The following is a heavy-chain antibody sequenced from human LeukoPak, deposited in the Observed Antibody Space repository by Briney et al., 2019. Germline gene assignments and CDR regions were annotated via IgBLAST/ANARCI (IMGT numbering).Heavy chain of an antibody. J-gene: IGHJ3*02. D-gene: IGHD1-1*01. CDR1: GGSISSSSYY. Sequence: SETLSFTCTVSGGSISSSSYYWGWIRQPPGKGLEWIGSIYYSGSTYYNPSLKSRVTISVDTSKNQFSLKLSSVTAADTAVYYCARRGQLERRVLAFDIWGQGTMVTVSS. V-gene: IGHV4-39*01. CDR2: IYYSGST. CDR3: ARRGQLERRVLAFDI.